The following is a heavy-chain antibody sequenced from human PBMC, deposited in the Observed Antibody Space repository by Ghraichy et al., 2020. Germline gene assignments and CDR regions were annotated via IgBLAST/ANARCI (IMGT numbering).Heavy chain of an antibody. J-gene: IGHJ6*03. CDR3: AKTKRSTSGCVAVADHYYYSIHV. Sequence: ASVKVSCKASGYTFTGYYIHWVRQAPGHGLEWMGWINPYSGGTNFAQKLQGRVTLTRDTSISTAYMELSTLRSDDTAVYYCAKTKRSTSGCVAVADHYYYSIHVWGQGTPVTVSS. V-gene: IGHV1-2*02. CDR1: GYTFTGYY. D-gene: IGHD6-19*01. CDR2: INPYSGGT.